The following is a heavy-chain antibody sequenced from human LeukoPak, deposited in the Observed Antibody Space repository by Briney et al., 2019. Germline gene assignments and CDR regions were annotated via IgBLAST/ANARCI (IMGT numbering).Heavy chain of an antibody. D-gene: IGHD4-23*01. CDR2: IWYDGSNK. V-gene: IGHV3-33*01. J-gene: IGHJ4*02. CDR1: GFTFSSYG. CDR3: ARDFRTVVTPFPTTWFDY. Sequence: GGSLRLSCAASGFTFSSYGTHWVRQAPGKGLEWVAVIWYDGSNKYYADSVKGRFTISRDNSKNTLYLQMNSLRAEDTAVYYCARDFRTVVTPFPTTWFDYWGQGTLVTVSS.